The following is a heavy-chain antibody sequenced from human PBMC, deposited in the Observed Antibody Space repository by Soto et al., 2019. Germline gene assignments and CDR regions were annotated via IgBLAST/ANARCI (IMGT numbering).Heavy chain of an antibody. V-gene: IGHV1-18*04. Sequence: SVKVSCKTSGYTFTTHGINWVRQAPGQGLEWMGWINPYNANTNYAQKLQGRVTMTTDTSTSTAYMDLRSLTSDDTAVYYCARDRVAGIWGDAFDIWGQGTMVTVS. CDR1: GYTFTTHG. CDR2: INPYNANT. CDR3: ARDRVAGIWGDAFDI. D-gene: IGHD3-16*01. J-gene: IGHJ3*02.